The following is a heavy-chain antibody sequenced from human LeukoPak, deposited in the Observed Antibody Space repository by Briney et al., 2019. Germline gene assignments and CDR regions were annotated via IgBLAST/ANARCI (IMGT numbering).Heavy chain of an antibody. V-gene: IGHV4-61*02. CDR3: ARVLRRGGPFDY. CDR1: GDSISSGDYY. J-gene: IGHJ4*02. D-gene: IGHD3-3*01. Sequence: SQTLSLTCTVSGDSISSGDYYWSWIPQPAGKGLEWIGRISSSGSTNYNPSLKSRVTISVDKSKNQFSLKLSSVTAADTAVYYCARVLRRGGPFDYWGQGTLVTVSS. CDR2: ISSSGST.